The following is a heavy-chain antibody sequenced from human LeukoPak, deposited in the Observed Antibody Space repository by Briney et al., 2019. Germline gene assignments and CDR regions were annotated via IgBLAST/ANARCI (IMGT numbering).Heavy chain of an antibody. CDR1: GFTFSSYW. J-gene: IGHJ4*02. D-gene: IGHD3-10*01. CDR3: ARGVWFGESLGSGSDY. V-gene: IGHV3-7*01. CDR2: IKQDGSEK. Sequence: GGSLRLSCAASGFTFSSYWMSWVRQAPGKGLEWVANIKQDGSEKYYVDSVKGRFTISRDNAKNSLYLQMNSLRAEDTAVYYCARGVWFGESLGSGSDYWGQGTLVTVSS.